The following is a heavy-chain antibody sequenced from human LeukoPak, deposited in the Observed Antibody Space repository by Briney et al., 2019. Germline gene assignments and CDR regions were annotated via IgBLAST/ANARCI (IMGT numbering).Heavy chain of an antibody. CDR2: VFHTGST. CDR3: AXXXXXXXTSGYYYYMDV. J-gene: IGHJ6*03. Sequence: PSETLPLTCTVSGGSIDTYYWNWIRQPPGKGLEWIGYVFHTGSTNYNPSLKSRVTISVDTSKNQFSLKLSSVTAADTAVYYCAXXXXXXXTSGYYYYMDVWGKGTTVTVSS. V-gene: IGHV4-59*01. D-gene: IGHD2-2*01. CDR1: GGSIDTYY.